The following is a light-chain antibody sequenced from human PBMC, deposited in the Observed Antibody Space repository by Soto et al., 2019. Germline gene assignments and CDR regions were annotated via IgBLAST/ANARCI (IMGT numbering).Light chain of an antibody. Sequence: EIVLTQSPATLSLSPGERATLSCRASQSVTSYLAWYQQKPGQAPRLLIYDASNRATGIPARFSGSGSGTDFTLTISSLEPEDFAVYYCQQRSNWRITFGQWTRLEMK. J-gene: IGKJ5*01. CDR2: DAS. CDR3: QQRSNWRIT. CDR1: QSVTSY. V-gene: IGKV3-11*01.